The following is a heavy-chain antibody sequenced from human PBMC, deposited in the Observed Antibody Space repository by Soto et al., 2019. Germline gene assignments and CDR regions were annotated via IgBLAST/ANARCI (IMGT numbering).Heavy chain of an antibody. D-gene: IGHD6-13*01. J-gene: IGHJ6*02. CDR3: ARIPADYGYYTMDV. CDR1: GFTFSTFE. Sequence: PRGSLGLSCASSGFTFSTFEMNWVRQAPGKGLEWVSFVSTSGSNKYYADSVKGRFTISRDNAKNSLFLQMNSLRAEDTAVYYCARIPADYGYYTMDVWGQGTTVTVSS. CDR2: VSTSGSNK. V-gene: IGHV3-48*03.